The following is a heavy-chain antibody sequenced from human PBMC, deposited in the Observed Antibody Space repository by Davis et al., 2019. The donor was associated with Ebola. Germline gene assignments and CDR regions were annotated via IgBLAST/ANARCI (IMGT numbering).Heavy chain of an antibody. J-gene: IGHJ5*02. D-gene: IGHD4-11*01. CDR2: ISAYNGNT. CDR3: ARDQGTVTTSTFDP. CDR1: GYTFTSYG. Sequence: ASVKVSCKASGYTFTSYGISWVRQAPGQGLEWMGWISAYNGNTNYAQKLQGRVTMTTDTSTSTAYMELSSLRSEDTAVYYCARDQGTVTTSTFDPWGQGTLVTVSS. V-gene: IGHV1-18*01.